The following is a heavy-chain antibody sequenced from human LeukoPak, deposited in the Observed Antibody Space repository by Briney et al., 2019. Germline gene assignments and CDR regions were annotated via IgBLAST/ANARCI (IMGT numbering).Heavy chain of an antibody. D-gene: IGHD6-19*01. CDR3: SGGRDIAVAGPGGYFDY. CDR2: ISPGGDEV. CDR1: GFIFSDYH. Sequence: GGSLRLSSAASGFIFSDYHTSWIRQAPGKGLEWVSYISPGGDEVYFADSVKGRFTISRDNAKNSLFLQMSSLTAKDTAVYYCSGGRDIAVAGPGGYFDYWGQGSLVTVSS. J-gene: IGHJ4*02. V-gene: IGHV3-11*01.